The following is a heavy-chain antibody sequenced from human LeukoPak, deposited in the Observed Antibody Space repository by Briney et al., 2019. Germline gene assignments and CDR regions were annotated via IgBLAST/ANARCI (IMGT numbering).Heavy chain of an antibody. J-gene: IGHJ4*02. CDR3: ARDYMAY. D-gene: IGHD5-24*01. V-gene: IGHV3-7*04. Sequence: PGGSLRLSCAASGFPFSSYWMSWVRQAPGKGPEWVAHIKEDGSEKSYVDSVKGRFAISRDNAENSLYLQMNSLRVEDTAVYDCARDYMAYWGQGTLVTVSS. CDR2: IKEDGSEK. CDR1: GFPFSSYW.